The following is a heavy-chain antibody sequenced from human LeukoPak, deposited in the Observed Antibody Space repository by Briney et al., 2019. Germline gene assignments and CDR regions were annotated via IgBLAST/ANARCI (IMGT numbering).Heavy chain of an antibody. CDR1: GFTVSSNY. J-gene: IGHJ6*02. CDR2: IYSGGST. CDR3: ARDPGYSYGSYYGMDV. V-gene: IGHV3-66*02. D-gene: IGHD5-18*01. Sequence: PGGSLRLSCAASGFTVSSNYMSWVRQAPGKGLEWVSVIYSGGSTYYADSVKGRFTISRDNSKNTLYLQMNSLRAEDTAVYYCARDPGYSYGSYYGMDVWGQGPRSPSP.